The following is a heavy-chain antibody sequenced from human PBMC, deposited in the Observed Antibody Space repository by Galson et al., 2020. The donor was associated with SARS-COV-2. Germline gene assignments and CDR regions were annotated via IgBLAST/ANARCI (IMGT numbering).Heavy chain of an antibody. D-gene: IGHD3-22*01. CDR2: IYPGDSDT. CDR3: ARQYYDSSGYYSTYYYYYYMDV. Sequence: GESLKISCKGSGYSFTSYWIGWVRQMPGKGLEWMGIIYPGDSDTRYSPSFQGQVTISADKSISTAYLQWSSLKASDTAMYYCARQYYDSSGYYSTYYYYYYMDVWGKGTTVTVSS. V-gene: IGHV5-51*01. J-gene: IGHJ6*03. CDR1: GYSFTSYW.